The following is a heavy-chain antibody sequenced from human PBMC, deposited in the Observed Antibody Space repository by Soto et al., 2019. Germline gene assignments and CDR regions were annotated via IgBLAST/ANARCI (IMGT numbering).Heavy chain of an antibody. CDR1: GFTFSSYA. CDR3: AKDRDKLGLDY. V-gene: IGHV3-23*01. Sequence: GGSLRLSCAASGFTFSSYAMSWVRQAPGKGLEWVSAISRSGGTTYYADSAKGRFTISRDNSKNTVYLQMNSLRAEDTAVYYWAKDRDKLGLDYWGQGSLVTVSS. J-gene: IGHJ4*02. D-gene: IGHD2-15*01. CDR2: ISRSGGTT.